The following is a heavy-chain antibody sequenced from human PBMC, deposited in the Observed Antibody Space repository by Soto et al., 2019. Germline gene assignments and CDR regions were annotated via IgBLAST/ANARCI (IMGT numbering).Heavy chain of an antibody. CDR3: ASYSLRYFDWLLSPDC. D-gene: IGHD3-9*01. CDR2: IYYSGST. Sequence: SETLSLTCTVSGGSISSGDYYWSWIRQPPGKGLEWIGYIYYSGSTYYNPSLKSRVTISVDTSKNQFSLKLNSVTAADTAVYYCASYSLRYFDWLLSPDCWGQGTLVTVSA. J-gene: IGHJ4*02. V-gene: IGHV4-30-4*01. CDR1: GGSISSGDYY.